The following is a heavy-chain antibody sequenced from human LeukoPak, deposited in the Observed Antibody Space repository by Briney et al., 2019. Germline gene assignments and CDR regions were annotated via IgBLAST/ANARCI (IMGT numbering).Heavy chain of an antibody. J-gene: IGHJ4*02. CDR2: IISIFGTA. D-gene: IGHD3-22*01. Sequence: GASVKVSCKASGGTFSSYAISWVRQAPGQGLEWMGGIISIFGTANYAQKFQGRVTITADESTSTAYMELSSLRSEDTAVYYCARGFYHDSSGYYYYFDYWGQGNLVTVSS. CDR1: GGTFSSYA. CDR3: ARGFYHDSSGYYYYFDY. V-gene: IGHV1-69*13.